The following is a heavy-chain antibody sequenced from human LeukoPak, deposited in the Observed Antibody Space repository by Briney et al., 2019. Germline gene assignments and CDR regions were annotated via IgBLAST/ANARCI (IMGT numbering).Heavy chain of an antibody. CDR2: VNPSGGST. J-gene: IGHJ4*02. CDR1: GYTFTSYY. D-gene: IGHD3-10*01. V-gene: IGHV1-46*01. Sequence: ASVKVSCKASGYTFTSYYMHWVRQAPGQGREWMGIVNPSGGSTSYAQKFQGRVTMTRDMSRSTVYMELSSLRSEATAVYYCARDRHYGSGSYYHDYWGQGTLVTVSS. CDR3: ARDRHYGSGSYYHDY.